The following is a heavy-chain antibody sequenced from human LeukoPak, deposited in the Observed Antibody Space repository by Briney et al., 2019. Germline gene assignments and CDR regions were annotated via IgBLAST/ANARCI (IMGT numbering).Heavy chain of an antibody. CDR1: GFTFSSYV. J-gene: IGHJ6*03. V-gene: IGHV3-30*04. Sequence: GGSLRLSCAASGFTFSSYVMHWVRQAPGKGLEWVAIISYDGSNEYYADSVKGRFSISRDSSKNILYLQMNSLRAEDTAVYYCAKDRCSNGVGCYYYYMDVWGKGTTVTISS. CDR2: ISYDGSNE. CDR3: AKDRCSNGVGCYYYYMDV. D-gene: IGHD2-8*01.